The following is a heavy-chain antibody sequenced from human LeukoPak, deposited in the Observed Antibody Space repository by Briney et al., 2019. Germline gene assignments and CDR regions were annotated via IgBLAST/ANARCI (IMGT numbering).Heavy chain of an antibody. Sequence: GGSLRLSCAASGSTVSSNYMSWVRQAPGKGLEWVSVIYGGGSTYYADSVKGRFTISRDNSKNTLYLQTNSLRAEDTAVYYCARVGYYGDYLPFDYWGQGTLVTVSS. D-gene: IGHD4-17*01. CDR3: ARVGYYGDYLPFDY. V-gene: IGHV3-66*02. J-gene: IGHJ4*02. CDR2: IYGGGST. CDR1: GSTVSSNY.